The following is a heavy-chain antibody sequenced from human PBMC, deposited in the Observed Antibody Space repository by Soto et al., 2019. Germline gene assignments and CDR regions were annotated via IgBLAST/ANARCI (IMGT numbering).Heavy chain of an antibody. CDR2: ISSSSSYI. CDR3: ARDLYSSSGRYFDY. J-gene: IGHJ4*01. CDR1: GFTFSSYS. D-gene: IGHD6-6*01. V-gene: IGHV3-21*01. Sequence: EVQLVESGGGLVKPGGSLRLSCAASGFTFSSYSMNWVRQAPGKGLEWVSSISSSSSYIYYADSVKGRFTISRDNAKNSLYLQMNSLRAEHTAVYYCARDLYSSSGRYFDYWGHGPLVTVSS.